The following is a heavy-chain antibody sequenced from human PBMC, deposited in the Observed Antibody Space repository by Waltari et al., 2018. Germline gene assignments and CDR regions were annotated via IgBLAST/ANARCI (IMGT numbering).Heavy chain of an antibody. CDR3: ARSTTVAGTVDY. Sequence: QVQLQESGPGLVKPSETLSLTCAVSGYSIRSAYYWGWIRQPPGKGLEWIGSIYHSGSTYYNPSLKSRVTISVDTSKNQFSLKLSSVTAADTAVYYCARSTTVAGTVDYWGQGTLVTVSS. V-gene: IGHV4-38-2*01. CDR1: GYSIRSAYY. J-gene: IGHJ4*02. D-gene: IGHD6-19*01. CDR2: IYHSGST.